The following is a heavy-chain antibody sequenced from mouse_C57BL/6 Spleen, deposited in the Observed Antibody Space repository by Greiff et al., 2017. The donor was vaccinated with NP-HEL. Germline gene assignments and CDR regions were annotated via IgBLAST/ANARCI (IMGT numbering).Heavy chain of an antibody. CDR2: IHPSDIDT. J-gene: IGHJ4*01. D-gene: IGHD3-2*02. CDR1: GYTFTSYW. V-gene: IGHV1-74*01. Sequence: VQLQQPGAELVKPGASVKVSCKASGYTFTSYWMHCVKQRPGQGLELLGRIHPSDIDTNSNQKFKGKATLTVDKSSSTAYMQLSSRTSEDSAVYYCAIELRLLMDYWGQGTSVTVSS. CDR3: AIELRLLMDY.